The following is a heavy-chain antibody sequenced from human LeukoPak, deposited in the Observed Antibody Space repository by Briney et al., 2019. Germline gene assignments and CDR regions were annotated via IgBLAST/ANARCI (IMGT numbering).Heavy chain of an antibody. CDR3: GRRPAVDGPIDN. Sequence: SETLSLTCAVSGGSVHRSFWTWVRQPPGKGLEWIGRIYSSGTTDYSPSLKSRLTIAIDTSKNQFSLRLASVTAADTAVYYCGRRPAVDGPIDNWGQGILVAVSS. CDR1: GGSVHRSF. V-gene: IGHV4-59*02. J-gene: IGHJ4*02. D-gene: IGHD3/OR15-3a*01. CDR2: IYSSGTT.